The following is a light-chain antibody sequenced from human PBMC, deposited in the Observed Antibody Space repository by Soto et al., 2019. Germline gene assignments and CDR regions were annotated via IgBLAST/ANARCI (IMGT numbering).Light chain of an antibody. J-gene: IGKJ5*01. CDR3: LQYKSWPPIT. CDR1: QSAISN. V-gene: IGKV3-15*01. CDR2: GAS. Sequence: EIVMTQSPATLSVSPGARVTLSCRASQSAISNLAWYQQKPGQTPRLLIYGASTRATGIPARFSGIASGTEFTLTIGGLQSEDFAIYYGLQYKSWPPITFGQGTRLEI.